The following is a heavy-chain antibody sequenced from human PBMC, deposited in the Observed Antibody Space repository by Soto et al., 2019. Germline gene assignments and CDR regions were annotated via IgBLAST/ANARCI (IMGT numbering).Heavy chain of an antibody. D-gene: IGHD1-26*01. Sequence: SETLSLTCAVYGGSLSGYYWSWIRQSPGKGLEWIGQINHSGSANYHPSLKSRVTIFLHTSGNEFSLELTSVTATDTAVYICVGGYPWVGFDYWGQGTLVTVSS. J-gene: IGHJ4*02. CDR1: GGSLSGYY. CDR3: VGGYPWVGFDY. CDR2: INHSGSA. V-gene: IGHV4-34*01.